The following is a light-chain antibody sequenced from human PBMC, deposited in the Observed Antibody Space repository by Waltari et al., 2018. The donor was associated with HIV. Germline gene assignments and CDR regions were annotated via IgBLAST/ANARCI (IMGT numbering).Light chain of an antibody. CDR2: DVS. Sequence: SAPTHLRQVPGSSRLTGPLSATGTQRDVGGYSLVLCSHQPPGKAPKVIIHDVSERPSGFPDRFSGSKSGNTASRTISGLQAEDDADYYCCSYAGSYTMVFGGGTKLTVL. CDR1: QRDVGGYSL. CDR3: CSYAGSYTMV. J-gene: IGLJ2*01. V-gene: IGLV2-11*01.